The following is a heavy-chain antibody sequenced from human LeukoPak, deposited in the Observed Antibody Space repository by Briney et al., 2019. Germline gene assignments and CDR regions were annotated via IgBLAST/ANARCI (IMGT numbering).Heavy chain of an antibody. J-gene: IGHJ6*02. V-gene: IGHV4-61*02. Sequence: SQTLSLTCTVSGVSISSGSYYWSWIRQPAGKGLEWIGRIYTSGSTNYNPSLKSRVTISVDTSKNQFSLKLSSVTAADTAVYYCARSDIVVVPAAIPPHYYYYGMDVWGQGTTVTVSS. CDR3: ARSDIVVVPAAIPPHYYYYGMDV. D-gene: IGHD2-2*01. CDR1: GVSISSGSYY. CDR2: IYTSGST.